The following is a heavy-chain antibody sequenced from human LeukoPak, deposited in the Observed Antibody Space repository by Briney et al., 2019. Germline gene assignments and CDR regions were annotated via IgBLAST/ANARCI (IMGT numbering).Heavy chain of an antibody. D-gene: IGHD2-2*02. J-gene: IGHJ5*02. Sequence: ASVKVSCKSSAYTFTGYYIYWVRQAHGQGLGRVGWINPNSGGRNYAQKFQGRVAMTRDTSVNTAYMELSRLRSDDPAVYYCARVDSEYCSSTSCYKWFDPWGQGTLVTVSS. V-gene: IGHV1-2*02. CDR2: INPNSGGR. CDR1: AYTFTGYY. CDR3: ARVDSEYCSSTSCYKWFDP.